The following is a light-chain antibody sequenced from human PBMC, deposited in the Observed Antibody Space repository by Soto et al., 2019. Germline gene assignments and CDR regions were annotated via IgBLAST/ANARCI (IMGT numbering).Light chain of an antibody. CDR2: DAS. Sequence: DIQMTHSPSSLSASLGDRVTITCRASQSMSTYLNWYQQKPGKAPELLIYDASSLQSGVPSRFSGGGSGTDFTLTISSLQPEDFATYYCQQSYLTPLTFGGGTKVDI. V-gene: IGKV1-39*01. J-gene: IGKJ4*01. CDR1: QSMSTY. CDR3: QQSYLTPLT.